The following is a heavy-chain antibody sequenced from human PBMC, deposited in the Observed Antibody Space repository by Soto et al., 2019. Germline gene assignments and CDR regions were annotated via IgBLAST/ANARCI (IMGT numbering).Heavy chain of an antibody. CDR2: INPNSGGT. CDR1: GYTFTSYY. J-gene: IGHJ4*02. V-gene: IGHV1-2*04. CDR3: ARDARGDEAPMDY. D-gene: IGHD3-10*01. Sequence: ASVKVSCKASGYTFTSYYMHWVRQAPGQGLEWMGWINPNSGGTNYAQKFQGWVTMTRDTSISTAYTELSRLRSDDTAVYYCARDARGDEAPMDYWGQGTLVTVSS.